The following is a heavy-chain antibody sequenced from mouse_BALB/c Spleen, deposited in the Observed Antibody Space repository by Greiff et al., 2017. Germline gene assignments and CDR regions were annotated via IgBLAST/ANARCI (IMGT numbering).Heavy chain of an antibody. D-gene: IGHD3-1*01. J-gene: IGHJ2*01. Sequence: EVQLQQSGAELVRSGASVKLSCTASGFNIKDYYMHWVKQRPEQGLEWIGWIDPENGDTEYAPKFQGKATMTADTSSNTAYLQLSSLTSEDTAVYYCKRGLLGEDYFDYWGQGTTLTVSS. CDR3: KRGLLGEDYFDY. CDR2: IDPENGDT. V-gene: IGHV14-4*02. CDR1: GFNIKDYY.